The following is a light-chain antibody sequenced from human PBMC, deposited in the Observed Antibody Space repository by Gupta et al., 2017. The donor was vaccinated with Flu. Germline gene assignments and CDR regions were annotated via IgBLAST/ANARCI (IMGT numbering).Light chain of an antibody. CDR3: QQDNNWPRT. CDR2: GAS. V-gene: IGKV3-15*01. Sequence: PATLSVSPGESATPSCRASQSVSSDLAWFQQKPGQAPRLLIYGASTRATGIPARFSGSGSGTEFTLTISSLQSEDFAVYYCQQDNNWPRTFGQGTKVEIK. J-gene: IGKJ1*01. CDR1: QSVSSD.